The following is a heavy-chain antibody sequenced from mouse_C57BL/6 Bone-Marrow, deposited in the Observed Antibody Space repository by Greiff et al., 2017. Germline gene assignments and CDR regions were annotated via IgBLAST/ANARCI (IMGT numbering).Heavy chain of an antibody. CDR3: ARHIYYYGSSWYFDV. V-gene: IGHV1-81*01. Sequence: VQLQQSGAELARPGASVKLSCKASGYTFTSYGISWVKQRTGQGLEWIGEIYPRSGNTYYNEKFKGKATLTADKSSSTAYMELRSLTSEDSAVYFLARHIYYYGSSWYFDVWGTGTTVTVSS. D-gene: IGHD1-1*01. CDR2: IYPRSGNT. J-gene: IGHJ1*03. CDR1: GYTFTSYG.